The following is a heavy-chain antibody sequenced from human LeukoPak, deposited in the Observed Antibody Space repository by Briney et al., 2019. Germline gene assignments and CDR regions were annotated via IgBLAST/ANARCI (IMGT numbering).Heavy chain of an antibody. D-gene: IGHD2-2*01. CDR2: IYPGDSDT. CDR3: ARLGEYCSSTSCYGGGYYYYYYMDV. CDR1: GYSFTSYW. V-gene: IGHV5-51*01. Sequence: GESLKISCKGSGYSFTSYWIGWVRQMPGKGLEWMGIIYPGDSDTRYSPSFQGQVTISADKSISTAYLQWSSLKASGTAMYYCARLGEYCSSTSCYGGGYYYYYYMDVWGKGTTVTVSS. J-gene: IGHJ6*03.